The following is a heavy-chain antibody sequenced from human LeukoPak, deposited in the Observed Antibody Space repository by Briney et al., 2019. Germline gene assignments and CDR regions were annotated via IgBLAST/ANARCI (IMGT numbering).Heavy chain of an antibody. D-gene: IGHD3-10*01. CDR3: ARGRYYYGSGSYYSLNRYYYYYYMDV. V-gene: IGHV4-59*10. Sequence: SETLSLTCAVYGGSFSDYYWSWLRQPAGKGLEWIGRIYTSGSTNYNPSLKSRVTISVDTSKNQFSLKLSSVTAADTAVYYCARGRYYYGSGSYYSLNRYYYYYYMDVWGKGTTVTISS. CDR2: IYTSGST. CDR1: GGSFSDYY. J-gene: IGHJ6*03.